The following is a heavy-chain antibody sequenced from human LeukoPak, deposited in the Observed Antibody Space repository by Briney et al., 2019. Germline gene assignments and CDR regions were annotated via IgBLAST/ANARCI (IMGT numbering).Heavy chain of an antibody. V-gene: IGHV4-61*10. CDR3: ARHTAEKYNWFDR. Sequence: SETLSLTCTVSGGSISSGSYYWSWIRQPAGKGLEWIGYIYYSDSTNDNPSLKSRVTISVDTSKNQFSLKVSSVTAADTAVYYCARHTAEKYNWFDRWGQGTLVTVSS. CDR2: IYYSDST. J-gene: IGHJ5*02. CDR1: GGSISSGSYY. D-gene: IGHD5-24*01.